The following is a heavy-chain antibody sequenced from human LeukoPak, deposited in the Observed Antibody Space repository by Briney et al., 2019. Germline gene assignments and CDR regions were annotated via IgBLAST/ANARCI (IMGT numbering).Heavy chain of an antibody. V-gene: IGHV4-34*01. CDR3: ARRRHTYYYGSSGYYP. D-gene: IGHD3-22*01. CDR1: GGSFSGYY. Sequence: PSETLSLTCAVYGGSFSGYYWSWIRQPPGKGLEWIGEINHSGSTNYNPSLKSRVTISVDTSKNQFSLKLSSVTAADTAVYYCARRRHTYYYGSSGYYPWGQGTLVTVSS. CDR2: INHSGST. J-gene: IGHJ5*02.